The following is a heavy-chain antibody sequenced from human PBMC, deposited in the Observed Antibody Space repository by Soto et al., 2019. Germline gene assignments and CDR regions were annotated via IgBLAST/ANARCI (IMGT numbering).Heavy chain of an antibody. CDR1: GGSISSYY. CDR3: ARDPVAAAGTSTWSWFDP. J-gene: IGHJ5*02. D-gene: IGHD6-13*01. Sequence: PSETLSLTCTVSGGSISSYYWSWIRQPPGKGLEWIGYIYYSGSTNYNPSLKSRVTISVDTSKNQFSLKLSSVTAADTAVYYCARDPVAAAGTSTWSWFDPWGQGTLVTVSS. CDR2: IYYSGST. V-gene: IGHV4-59*01.